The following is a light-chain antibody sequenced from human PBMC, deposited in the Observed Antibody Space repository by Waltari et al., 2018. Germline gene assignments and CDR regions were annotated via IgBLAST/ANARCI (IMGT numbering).Light chain of an antibody. CDR2: DVS. CDR3: GSYTSSITLV. J-gene: IGLJ2*01. Sequence: QSALTQPASVSGSPGQSITISCTGTSSDVGGSDYVSWYQQHPGKAPKLMIYDVSNRPSGVSNRFSGSKSGNTASLTISGLQADDEADYYCGSYTSSITLVFGGGTKLTVL. CDR1: SSDVGGSDY. V-gene: IGLV2-14*03.